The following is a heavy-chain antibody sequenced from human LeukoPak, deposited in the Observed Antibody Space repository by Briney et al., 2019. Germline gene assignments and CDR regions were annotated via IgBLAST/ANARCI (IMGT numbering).Heavy chain of an antibody. CDR3: ARTYGDYVEVIDY. J-gene: IGHJ4*02. V-gene: IGHV1-2*02. Sequence: ASVKVSCKASGYTFTGYYMHWVRQAPGQGLEWMGWINPNSGGTNYAQKFQGRVTMTRDTSISTAYMELSRLRSDDTAVYYCARTYGDYVEVIDYWGQGTLVTVSS. CDR2: INPNSGGT. CDR1: GYTFTGYY. D-gene: IGHD4-17*01.